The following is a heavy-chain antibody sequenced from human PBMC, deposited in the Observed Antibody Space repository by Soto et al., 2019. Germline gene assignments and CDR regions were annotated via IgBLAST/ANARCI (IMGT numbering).Heavy chain of an antibody. Sequence: PSETLSLTCTVSGGSISSYYWSWIRQPPGKGLEWIGYIYYSGSTNYNPSLKSRVTISVDTSKNQFSLKLSSVTAADTAVYYCARDQREKRWLQFYRPRAFDIWDQGTMVTVSS. CDR3: ARDQREKRWLQFYRPRAFDI. CDR2: IYYSGST. D-gene: IGHD5-12*01. CDR1: GGSISSYY. J-gene: IGHJ3*02. V-gene: IGHV4-59*01.